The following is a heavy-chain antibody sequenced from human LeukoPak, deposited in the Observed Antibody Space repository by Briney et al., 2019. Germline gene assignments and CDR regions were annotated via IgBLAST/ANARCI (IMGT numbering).Heavy chain of an antibody. V-gene: IGHV3-7*01. J-gene: IGHJ4*02. CDR3: ARDPSSLRDSFDY. CDR2: IKEDGSEK. CDR1: GFTFSSYW. Sequence: GGSLRLSCTASGFTFSSYWMNWVRQAPGKGLEWVANIKEDGSEKYYVDSVKGQFTISRDNAKNSLYLQMNSLRAEDTAVYYCARDPSSLRDSFDYWGQGTLVTVSS.